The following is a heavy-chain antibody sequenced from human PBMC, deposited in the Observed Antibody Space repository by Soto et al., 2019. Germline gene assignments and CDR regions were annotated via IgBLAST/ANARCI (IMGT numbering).Heavy chain of an antibody. V-gene: IGHV4-39*01. J-gene: IGHJ4*02. CDR3: ARHDWAKPFDY. CDR1: GGSISSSSYY. Sequence: QLQLQEPGPGLVKPSETLSLTCTVSGGSISSSSYYWGWIRQPPGKGLEWIGSIYYSGSTYYNPSLKRRVTISVDTSKIQFSLKLSSVTAADTAVYYCARHDWAKPFDYWGQGTLVTVSS. CDR2: IYYSGST. D-gene: IGHD3-9*01.